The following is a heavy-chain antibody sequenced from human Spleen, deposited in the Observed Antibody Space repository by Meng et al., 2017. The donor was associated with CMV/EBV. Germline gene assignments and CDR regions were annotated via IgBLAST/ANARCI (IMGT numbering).Heavy chain of an antibody. V-gene: IGHV1-69*12. Sequence: QGQVGQSGAEVKKPGASVKVSCKASGGTFSSYAISWVRQAPGQGLEWMGGIIPIFGTANYAQKFQGRVTITADESTSTAYMELSSLRSEDTAVYYCARAVIAAADGGYFDYWGQGTLVTVSS. CDR1: GGTFSSYA. J-gene: IGHJ4*02. CDR2: IIPIFGTA. CDR3: ARAVIAAADGGYFDY. D-gene: IGHD2-15*01.